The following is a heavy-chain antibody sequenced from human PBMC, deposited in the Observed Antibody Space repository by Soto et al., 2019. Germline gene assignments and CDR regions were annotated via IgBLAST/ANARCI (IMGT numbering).Heavy chain of an antibody. CDR2: IIPIFGTA. CDR3: AREEFGELSR. CDR1: GYTFTNYG. Sequence: ASVKVSCKASGYTFTNYGIGWARQVPGQGLEWMGGIIPIFGTANYAQKFQGRVTITADESTSTAYMELSSLRSEDTAVYYCAREEFGELSRWGQGTLVTVSS. V-gene: IGHV1-69*13. D-gene: IGHD3-10*01. J-gene: IGHJ4*02.